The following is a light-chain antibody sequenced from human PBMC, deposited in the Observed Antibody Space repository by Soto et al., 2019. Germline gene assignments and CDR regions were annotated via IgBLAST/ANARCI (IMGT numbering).Light chain of an antibody. Sequence: EIVLTQSTGTLSLSPGERATLSCRASQSVSSSYLAWYQQNRGQAPRLLIYGASSRAPGIPDRFGGSGSGTDFTLTISSLEPEDFAVYYCQRYGSSRWTFGQGTKVEIK. CDR3: QRYGSSRWT. CDR2: GAS. CDR1: QSVSSSY. J-gene: IGKJ1*01. V-gene: IGKV3-20*01.